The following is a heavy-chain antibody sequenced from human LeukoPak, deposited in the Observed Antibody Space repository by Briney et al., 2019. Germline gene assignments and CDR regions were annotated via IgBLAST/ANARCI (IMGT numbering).Heavy chain of an antibody. Sequence: PSETLSLTCAVYGGSFSGYYWSWIRQPAGKGLEWIGEINHSGSTNYNPSLKSRVTISVDTSKNQFSLRLSSVTAADTAVYYCARHGGEDSSGWYYNYWGQGTLVTVSS. V-gene: IGHV4-34*01. J-gene: IGHJ4*02. CDR2: INHSGST. CDR1: GGSFSGYY. D-gene: IGHD6-19*01. CDR3: ARHGGEDSSGWYYNY.